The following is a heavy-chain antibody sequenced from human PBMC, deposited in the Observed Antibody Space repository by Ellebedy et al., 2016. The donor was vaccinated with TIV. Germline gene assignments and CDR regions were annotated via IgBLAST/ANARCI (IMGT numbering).Heavy chain of an antibody. Sequence: SETLSLTCTVSGGSISTDYWNWIRQAPGKGLEWIGNIDHSGNTDYNPSLESRVTISVDTSKNQFSLKLSSVTAADTAVYYCARHVGWELPYFDYWGQGTLVTVSS. V-gene: IGHV4-59*08. J-gene: IGHJ4*02. CDR2: IDHSGNT. D-gene: IGHD1-26*01. CDR1: GGSISTDY. CDR3: ARHVGWELPYFDY.